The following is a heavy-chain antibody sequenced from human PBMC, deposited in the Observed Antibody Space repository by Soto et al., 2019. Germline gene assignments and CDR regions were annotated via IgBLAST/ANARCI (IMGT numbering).Heavy chain of an antibody. Sequence: PGESLRISCQGTGYRFSSSLIGWVRQKPGKGLEWLGNVYPSDSDVRYNPAFEGQVTISADNSINTAYLQLLKLKASDTAIYYCTKVATSTFDSWGQGTPVPVSS. J-gene: IGHJ4*02. CDR1: GYRFSSSL. CDR3: TKVATSTFDS. D-gene: IGHD1-1*01. V-gene: IGHV5-51*01. CDR2: VYPSDSDV.